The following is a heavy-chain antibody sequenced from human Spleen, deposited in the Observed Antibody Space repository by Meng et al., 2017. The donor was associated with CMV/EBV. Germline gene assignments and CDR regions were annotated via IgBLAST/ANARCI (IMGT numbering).Heavy chain of an antibody. CDR3: ARDLFPNYYYYGLDV. CDR2: MNSDGTST. CDR1: GFTFRSYW. V-gene: IGHV3-74*01. J-gene: IGHJ6*02. Sequence: GESLKISCVASGFTFRSYWMYWVRQVPGEGLTWVTRMNSDGTSTYYADSVKGRFTVSRDNAMNTLYLQINSLSPEDTAVYYCARDLFPNYYYYGLDVWGQGTTVTVSS.